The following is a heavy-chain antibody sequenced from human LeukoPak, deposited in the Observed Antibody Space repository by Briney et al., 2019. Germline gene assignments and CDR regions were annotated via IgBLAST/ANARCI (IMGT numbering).Heavy chain of an antibody. CDR3: ARDASSFTDFDY. Sequence: GGALRLSCAASGFTFSGYAMHWVRQAPGKGLEWVAVISSDGRHEFYADSVKGRFTLSRDNSKNTLYVQMNSLRAEDTAVYYCARDASSFTDFDYWGQRTLLSVS. CDR1: GFTFSGYA. V-gene: IGHV3-30*04. CDR2: ISSDGRHE. J-gene: IGHJ4*02. D-gene: IGHD6-19*01.